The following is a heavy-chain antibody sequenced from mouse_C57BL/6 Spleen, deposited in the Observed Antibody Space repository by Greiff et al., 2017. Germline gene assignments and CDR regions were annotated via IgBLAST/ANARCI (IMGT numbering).Heavy chain of an antibody. CDR3: ARKEKTYDYDVPYYYAMDY. D-gene: IGHD2-4*01. CDR2: IDPSDSYT. Sequence: QVQLKQPGAELVRPGTSVKLSCKASGYTFTSYWMHWVKQRPGQGLEWIGVIDPSDSYTNYNQKFKGKATLTVDTSSSTAYMQLSSLTSEDSAVYYCARKEKTYDYDVPYYYAMDYWGQGTSVTVSS. CDR1: GYTFTSYW. J-gene: IGHJ4*01. V-gene: IGHV1-59*01.